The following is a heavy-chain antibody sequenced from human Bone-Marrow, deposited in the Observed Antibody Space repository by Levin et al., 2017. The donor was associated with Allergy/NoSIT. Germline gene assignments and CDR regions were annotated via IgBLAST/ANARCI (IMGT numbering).Heavy chain of an antibody. J-gene: IGHJ4*02. D-gene: IGHD3-10*01. CDR2: INGDGSDT. Sequence: GGSLRLSCAASGFTFSIYWMHWVRQAPGKGLVWVSRINGDGSDTNYADSVKGRLTISRDNAKNTRYLQMNSLRAEDTAVYYCVRDPTTTWELFDYWGKGTRVADAS. CDR1: GFTFSIYW. V-gene: IGHV3-74*01. CDR3: VRDPTTTWELFDY.